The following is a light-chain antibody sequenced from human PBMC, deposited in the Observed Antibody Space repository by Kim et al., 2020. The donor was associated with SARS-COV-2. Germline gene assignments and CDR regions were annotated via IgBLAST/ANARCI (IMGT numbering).Light chain of an antibody. CDR2: AAS. Sequence: DIQMTQSPSSLSASVGDRVTITCRASQGISYDLAWYQQKPGKVPKVLIYAASTLQSGVPSRFNGSGSGTDFTLTINSLQPEDVATYYCQKYDGAPWEFGQGTKVDIK. CDR3: QKYDGAPWE. CDR1: QGISYD. V-gene: IGKV1-27*01. J-gene: IGKJ1*01.